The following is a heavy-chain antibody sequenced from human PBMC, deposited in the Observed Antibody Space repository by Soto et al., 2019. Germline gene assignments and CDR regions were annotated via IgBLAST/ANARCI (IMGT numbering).Heavy chain of an antibody. CDR1: GGSFSGYY. V-gene: IGHV4-34*01. CDR3: ARSYCTNGVCYWFRPGYFDY. Sequence: SSETLSLTCAVYGGSFSGYYWSWIRQPPGKGLEWIGEINHSGSTNYNPSLKSRVTISVDTSKNQFSLKLSSVTAADTAVYYCARSYCTNGVCYWFRPGYFDYWGQGTLVTVSS. CDR2: INHSGST. D-gene: IGHD2-8*01. J-gene: IGHJ4*02.